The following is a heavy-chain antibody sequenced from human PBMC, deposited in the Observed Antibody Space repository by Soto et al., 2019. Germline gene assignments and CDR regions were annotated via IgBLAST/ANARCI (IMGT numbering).Heavy chain of an antibody. J-gene: IGHJ4*02. CDR3: TTDPRGPPIYYYGSGYNFDY. CDR1: GFTFSNAW. CDR2: IKSKLDGGTI. Sequence: GGSLRLSCAASGFTFSNAWMKWVRQAPGKGLEWVGRIKSKLDGGTIDYAAPVKDRFTISRDDSKNTLYLQMNSLKTEDTAVYYCTTDPRGPPIYYYGSGYNFDYWGLGTLVTVSS. D-gene: IGHD3-10*01. V-gene: IGHV3-15*07.